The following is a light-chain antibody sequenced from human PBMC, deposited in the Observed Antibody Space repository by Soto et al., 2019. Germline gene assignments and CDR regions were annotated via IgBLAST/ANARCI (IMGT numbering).Light chain of an antibody. CDR3: QQGNSVPLS. CDR1: QSITSW. Sequence: DIQMTQSPSSVSASVGDRVTITCRASQSITSWLAWYQQKPGKAPQLLISAAANLQSGVPSRFSGSGSGTDFTLPISSLQPDDFATYYCQQGNSVPLSVGQGTRMEIK. V-gene: IGKV1-12*01. CDR2: AAA. J-gene: IGKJ5*01.